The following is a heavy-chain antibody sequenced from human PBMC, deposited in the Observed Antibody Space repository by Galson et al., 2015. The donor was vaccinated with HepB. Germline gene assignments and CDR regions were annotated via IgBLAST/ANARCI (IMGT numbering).Heavy chain of an antibody. D-gene: IGHD6-13*01. J-gene: IGHJ1*01. CDR1: GFTFRSYW. CDR2: INSDGSST. CDR3: ARYSSSWPPGFGY. Sequence: SLRLSCAASGFTFRSYWMHWVRQAPGKGLVWVSRINSDGSSTSYADSVKGRFTISRDNAKNTLYLQMNSQRAEDTAVYYCARYSSSWPPGFGYWGQGTLVTFSS. V-gene: IGHV3-74*01.